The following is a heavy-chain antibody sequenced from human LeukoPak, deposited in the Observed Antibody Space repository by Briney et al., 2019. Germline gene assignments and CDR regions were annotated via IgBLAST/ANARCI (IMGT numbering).Heavy chain of an antibody. D-gene: IGHD3-10*01. CDR2: IYHTGNP. CDR3: ARGNYGSGSYYVVDFDY. V-gene: IGHV4-59*12. Sequence: PSETLSLTCTVSIHSMKNYYGNWIRHPPGKGREWIVYIYHTGNPNYNPSRESRLYMSIDPSENPFSLTVHSVTAADTAVYYCARGNYGSGSYYVVDFDYWGRGTLVTVSS. J-gene: IGHJ4*02. CDR1: IHSMKNYY.